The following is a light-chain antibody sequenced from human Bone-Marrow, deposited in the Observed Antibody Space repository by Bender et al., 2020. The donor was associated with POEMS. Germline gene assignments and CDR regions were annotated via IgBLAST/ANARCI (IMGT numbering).Light chain of an antibody. Sequence: QSVLTQPPSVSGAPGQTVTISCTGTSSNMGAGYGVNWYQQLPGTAPKLLIYNNETRPSGLPARLSGSNSGSSASLPLSGLQSECEADYYCQSYDISLSVWVFGGGPKLPAL. V-gene: IGLV1-40*01. J-gene: IGLJ3*02. CDR1: SSNMGAGYG. CDR2: NNE. CDR3: QSYDISLSVWV.